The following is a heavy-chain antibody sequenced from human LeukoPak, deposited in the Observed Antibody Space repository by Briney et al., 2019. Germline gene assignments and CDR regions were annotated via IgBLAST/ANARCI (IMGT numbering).Heavy chain of an antibody. CDR3: ARSFVGGGYCTNGVCPLSY. Sequence: SETLSLTCTVSGGSISSYYWSWIRQPPGKGLEWIGYIYYSGSTNYNPSLKSRVTISVDTSKNQFSLKLSSVTAADTAVYYCARSFVGGGYCTNGVCPLSYWGQGTLVTVSS. CDR2: IYYSGST. V-gene: IGHV4-59*01. D-gene: IGHD2-8*01. CDR1: GGSISSYY. J-gene: IGHJ4*02.